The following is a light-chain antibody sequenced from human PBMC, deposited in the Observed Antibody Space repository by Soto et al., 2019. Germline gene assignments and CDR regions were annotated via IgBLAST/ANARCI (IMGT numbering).Light chain of an antibody. J-gene: IGKJ1*01. CDR2: KAS. Sequence: DIQMTQSPSTLSASVGDRVTITCRASQTISSWLAWYQQKPGKAPKLLIYKASTLKSGVPSRFSGSGSGTEFTLTISSLQPDDFATYYCQHYNSYSEAFGQRTKADI. V-gene: IGKV1-5*03. CDR1: QTISSW. CDR3: QHYNSYSEA.